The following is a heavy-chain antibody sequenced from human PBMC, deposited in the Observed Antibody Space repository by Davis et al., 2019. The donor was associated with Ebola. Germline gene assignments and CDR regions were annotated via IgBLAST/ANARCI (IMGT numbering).Heavy chain of an antibody. J-gene: IGHJ6*02. V-gene: IGHV4-34*01. CDR1: GGSFSGYY. CDR3: ARGRYSGYDSGMDV. D-gene: IGHD5-12*01. CDR2: INHSGST. Sequence: GSLRLSCAVYGGSFSGYYWSWIRQPPGKGLEWIGEINHSGSTNYNPSLKSRVTISVDTSKNQFSLKLSSVTAADTAVYYCARGRYSGYDSGMDVWGQGTTVTVSS.